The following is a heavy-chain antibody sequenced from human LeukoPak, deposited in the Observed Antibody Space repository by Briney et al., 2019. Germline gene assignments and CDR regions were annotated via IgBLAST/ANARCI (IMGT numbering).Heavy chain of an antibody. J-gene: IGHJ4*02. V-gene: IGHV3-66*01. CDR3: AKNPDYDILTGTSFDY. CDR2: IYSGGSA. Sequence: GGSLRLSCAASGFTVSTNYMSWVRQAPGKGLEWVSIIYSGGSAYYADSLKDRFTISRDNSKNTLYLQMNSLRAEDTAVYYCAKNPDYDILTGTSFDYWGQGVLVTVSS. CDR1: GFTVSTNY. D-gene: IGHD3-9*01.